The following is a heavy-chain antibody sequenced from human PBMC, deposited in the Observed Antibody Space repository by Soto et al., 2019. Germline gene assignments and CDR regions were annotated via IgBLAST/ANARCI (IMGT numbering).Heavy chain of an antibody. Sequence: SETLSLTCTVSGGSISSSSYYWGWIRQPPGKGLEWIGSIYYSGRTYSNPSLKSRVTISVTTSKTPFSQKVSLMTAADTAVYCGAIDGERFRELSPYCCYGMDVWGQGTTVTVSS. D-gene: IGHD3-10*01. CDR3: AIDGERFRELSPYCCYGMDV. CDR2: IYYSGRT. V-gene: IGHV4-39*07. J-gene: IGHJ6*02. CDR1: GGSISSSSYY.